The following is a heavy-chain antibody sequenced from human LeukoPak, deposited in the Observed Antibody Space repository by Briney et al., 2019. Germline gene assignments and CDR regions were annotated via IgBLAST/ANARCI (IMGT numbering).Heavy chain of an antibody. D-gene: IGHD4-17*01. J-gene: IGHJ3*02. V-gene: IGHV3-7*01. Sequence: GGSLRLSCAATGFTFSSYWKSWVRQAPGKGLEWVANIKQDGSEKYYVDSVKGRFTISRDNAKNSLYLQMNSLRAEDTAVYYCAREGTADYGDIDAFDIWGQGTMVTVSS. CDR2: IKQDGSEK. CDR1: GFTFSSYW. CDR3: AREGTADYGDIDAFDI.